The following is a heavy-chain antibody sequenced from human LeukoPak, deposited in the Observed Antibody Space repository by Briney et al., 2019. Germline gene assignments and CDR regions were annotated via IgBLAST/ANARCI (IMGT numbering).Heavy chain of an antibody. V-gene: IGHV3-74*01. Sequence: GGSLRLSCAASGWMHWVRQAPEKGLVWVSGINHDGTGTYYADSVKGRFTISRDNAKNSLYLQMNSLRAEDTAVYYCAELGITMIGGVWGKGTTVTISS. CDR3: AELGITMIGGV. J-gene: IGHJ6*04. CDR2: INHDGTGT. D-gene: IGHD3-10*02. CDR1: GW.